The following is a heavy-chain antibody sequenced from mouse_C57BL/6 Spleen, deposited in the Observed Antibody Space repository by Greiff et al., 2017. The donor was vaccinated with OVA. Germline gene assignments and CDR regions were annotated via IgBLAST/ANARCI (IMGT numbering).Heavy chain of an antibody. CDR1: GFTFSDYG. CDR3: ARPYYYGSSYNYFDY. CDR2: ISSGSSTI. D-gene: IGHD1-1*01. Sequence: EVHLVESGGGLVKPGGSLKLSCAASGFTFSDYGMHWVRQAPEKGLEWVAYISSGSSTIYYADTVKGRFTISRDNAKNTLFLQMTSLRSEDTAMYYGARPYYYGSSYNYFDYWGQGTTLTVSS. V-gene: IGHV5-17*01. J-gene: IGHJ2*01.